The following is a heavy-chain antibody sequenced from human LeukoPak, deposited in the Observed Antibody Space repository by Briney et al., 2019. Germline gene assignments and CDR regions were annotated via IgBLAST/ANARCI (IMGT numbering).Heavy chain of an antibody. J-gene: IGHJ4*02. CDR3: ARSPQGYYDSSGYLDY. V-gene: IGHV4-59*06. CDR1: GGSISSYY. D-gene: IGHD3-22*01. Sequence: SETLSLTCTVSGGSISSYYWSWIRQPPGKGLEWIGYIYYSGSTYYNPSLKSRVTISVDTSKNQFSLKLSSVTAADTAVYYCARSPQGYYDSSGYLDYWGQGTLVTVSS. CDR2: IYYSGST.